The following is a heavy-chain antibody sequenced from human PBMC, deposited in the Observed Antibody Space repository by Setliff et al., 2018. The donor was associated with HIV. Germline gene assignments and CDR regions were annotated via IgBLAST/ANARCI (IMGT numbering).Heavy chain of an antibody. CDR1: DYTFTTYW. Sequence: GESXKISCKALDYTFTTYWIAWVRQMPGEGLEWMGIIYPDDSDIRYNPSFQNQITISADKSTATAYLQLNNLKASDTATYYCARRDGRSMNAFQIWGPGTMVTVS. V-gene: IGHV5-51*01. CDR3: ARRDGRSMNAFQI. CDR2: IYPDDSDI. J-gene: IGHJ3*01. D-gene: IGHD2-21*01.